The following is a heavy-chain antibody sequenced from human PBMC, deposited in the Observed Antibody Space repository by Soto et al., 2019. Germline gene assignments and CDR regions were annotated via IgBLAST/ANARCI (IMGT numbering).Heavy chain of an antibody. J-gene: IGHJ6*02. CDR3: ARGSSGWSHFGMDV. Sequence: EVQLVESGGGLVQPGGSLRLSCAASGFIVSSNYMSWVRQAPGMGLEWVSGVYTGGTTYYADSVKGRFSISRDSSKNTLYLQMNSLGVEDTAVYYCARGSSGWSHFGMDVWGQGTTVTVSS. CDR1: GFIVSSNY. CDR2: VYTGGTT. D-gene: IGHD6-19*01. V-gene: IGHV3-66*01.